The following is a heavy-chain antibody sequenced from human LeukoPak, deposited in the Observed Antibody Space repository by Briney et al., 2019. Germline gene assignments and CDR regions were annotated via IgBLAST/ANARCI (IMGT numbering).Heavy chain of an antibody. CDR2: ISAYTGST. D-gene: IGHD1-26*01. Sequence: ASVKVSCRASGYTFINYGLTWVRQAPGQGFQWMGWISAYTGSTNYAQKFQGRVTMPTDPSTSTAYMELRSLTANDTAVYYCARTVGVTGAFDIWGQGTMVIVSS. CDR3: ARTVGVTGAFDI. J-gene: IGHJ3*02. CDR1: GYTFINYG. V-gene: IGHV1-18*01.